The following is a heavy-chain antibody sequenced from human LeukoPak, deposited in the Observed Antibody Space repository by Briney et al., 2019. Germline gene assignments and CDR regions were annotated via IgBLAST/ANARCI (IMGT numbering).Heavy chain of an antibody. CDR2: ISRSDGPT. V-gene: IGHV3-23*01. D-gene: IGHD2-15*01. CDR1: GFTFSSYD. CDR3: AKRGGTESFYYYYYMDV. Sequence: GGSLRLSCAASGFTFSSYDMTWVRQTPGKGLERVALISRSDGPTYYADSVKGRFTISGDNPKNTLYLQMNSLRAEDTAEYYCAKRGGTESFYYYYYMDVWGKGTTVTVSS. J-gene: IGHJ6*03.